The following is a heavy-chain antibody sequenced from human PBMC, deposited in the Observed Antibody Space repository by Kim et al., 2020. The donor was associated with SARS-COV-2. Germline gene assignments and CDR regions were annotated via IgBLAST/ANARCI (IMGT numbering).Heavy chain of an antibody. J-gene: IGHJ6*02. V-gene: IGHV1-69*13. CDR2: IIPIFGTA. CDR1: GGTFSSYA. D-gene: IGHD3-9*01. Sequence: SVKVSCKASGGTFSSYAISWVRQAPGQGLEWMGGIIPIFGTANYAQKFQGRVTITADESTSTAYMELSSLRSEDTAVYYCARDYDILTGYYKPDYYDYYGMDVWGQGTTVTVSS. CDR3: ARDYDILTGYYKPDYYDYYGMDV.